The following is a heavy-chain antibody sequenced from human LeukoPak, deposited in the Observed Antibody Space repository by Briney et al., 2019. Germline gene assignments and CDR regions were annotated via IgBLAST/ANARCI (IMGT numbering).Heavy chain of an antibody. D-gene: IGHD3-10*01. CDR2: IYPGDSDT. CDR3: ARRGGAIKNNAFDI. V-gene: IGHV5-51*01. Sequence: GESLNISCKGSGYSFISYWSGWVRQMPGKGLEWMGIIYPGDSDTRNKPSFQGEFTISADKSISPPSLHWSSLKASYTPMYYCARRGGAIKNNAFDIWGQGTMVTVSS. J-gene: IGHJ3*02. CDR1: GYSFISYW.